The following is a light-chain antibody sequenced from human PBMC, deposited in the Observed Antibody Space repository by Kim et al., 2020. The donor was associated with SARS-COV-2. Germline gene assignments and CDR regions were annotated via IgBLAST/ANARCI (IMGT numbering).Light chain of an antibody. J-gene: IGLJ2*01. CDR3: NSWDSSGDHL. CDR1: SLRNYY. Sequence: VALGQTVRITCQGDSLRNYYINCYQQKPGQAPVLVIYNKKDRPSGIPDRFSGSNSGNTASLTITGTQAEDEADYYCNSWDSSGDHLFGGGTQLTVL. V-gene: IGLV3-19*01. CDR2: NKK.